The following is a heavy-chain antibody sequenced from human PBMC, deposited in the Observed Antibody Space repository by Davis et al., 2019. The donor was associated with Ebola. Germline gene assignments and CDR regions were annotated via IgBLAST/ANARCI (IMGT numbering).Heavy chain of an antibody. CDR1: GYTFTSYG. D-gene: IGHD3-22*01. CDR3: ARVPPITMIVVAYFDY. Sequence: ASVKVSCKASGYTFTSYGISWVRQAPGQGLEWMGWISAYNGNTNYAQKLQGRVTMTTDTSTSTAYMELRSLRSDDTAVYYCARVPPITMIVVAYFDYWGRGTLVTVSS. V-gene: IGHV1-18*01. J-gene: IGHJ4*02. CDR2: ISAYNGNT.